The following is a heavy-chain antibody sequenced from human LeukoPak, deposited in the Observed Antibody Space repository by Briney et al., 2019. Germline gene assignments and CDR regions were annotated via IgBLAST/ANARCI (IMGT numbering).Heavy chain of an antibody. J-gene: IGHJ3*02. CDR3: ARDLRSRARWGHLTDAFDI. D-gene: IGHD2-2*01. CDR2: ISAYNGNT. CDR1: GYTFISYG. V-gene: IGHV1-18*01. Sequence: GASVKVSCKASGYTFISYGISWVRQAPGQGLEWMGWISAYNGNTNYAQKLQGRVTMTTDTSTSTAYMELRSLRSDDTAVYYCARDLRSRARWGHLTDAFDIWGQGTMVTVSS.